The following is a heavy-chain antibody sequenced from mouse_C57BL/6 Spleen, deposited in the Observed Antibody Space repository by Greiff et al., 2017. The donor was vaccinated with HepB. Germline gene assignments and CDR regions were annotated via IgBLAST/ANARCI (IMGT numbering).Heavy chain of an antibody. V-gene: IGHV1-69*01. D-gene: IGHD2-4*01. CDR2: IDPSDSYT. Sequence: QVQLKQPGAELVMPGASVKLSCKASGYTFTSYWMHWVKQRPGQGLEWIGEIDPSDSYTNYNQKFKGKSTLTVDKSSSTAYMQLSSLTSEDSAVYYCARSSYDYDWYFDVWGTGTTVTVSS. CDR3: ARSSYDYDWYFDV. J-gene: IGHJ1*03. CDR1: GYTFTSYW.